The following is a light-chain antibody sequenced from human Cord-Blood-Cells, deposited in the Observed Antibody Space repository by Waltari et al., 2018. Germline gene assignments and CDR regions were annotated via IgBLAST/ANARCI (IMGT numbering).Light chain of an antibody. CDR1: STAVGGYNY. Sequence: QSALTQPASVSGSPGQSITISCTGTSTAVGGYNYVSWYQQHPGKAPKLMIYDVSNRPSGVSNRVSGSKSGNTASLTISGLQAEDEADYYCSSYTSSSTLFGGGTKLTVL. V-gene: IGLV2-14*01. CDR3: SSYTSSSTL. CDR2: DVS. J-gene: IGLJ2*01.